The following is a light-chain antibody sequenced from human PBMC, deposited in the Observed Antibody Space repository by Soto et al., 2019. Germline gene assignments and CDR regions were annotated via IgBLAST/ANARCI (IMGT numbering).Light chain of an antibody. Sequence: IQMTESPSSLSASLEDIVSITCRASQTINSFLNWYQQKPGKAPKLLIYGASNLQSGVPSRFSGSGSGTDFTLTISSLQPEDFAVYYCQKSYSSVRTFGQGTKVDIK. CDR3: QKSYSSVRT. CDR1: QTINSF. V-gene: IGKV1-39*01. J-gene: IGKJ1*01. CDR2: GAS.